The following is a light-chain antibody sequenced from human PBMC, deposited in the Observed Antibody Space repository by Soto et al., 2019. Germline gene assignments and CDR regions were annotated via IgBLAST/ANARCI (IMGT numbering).Light chain of an antibody. V-gene: IGKV1-39*01. J-gene: IGKJ2*01. CDR3: QQSYNPLPYT. Sequence: DIQMTQSPSSLSASVGDRVTITCRASQSIDTYLNGYQQKQGKAPNLLIYAASSLQSGVPSRFIGSGSGTDFSLAINSLQPDDCATYYCQQSYNPLPYTFGQGTKREIK. CDR2: AAS. CDR1: QSIDTY.